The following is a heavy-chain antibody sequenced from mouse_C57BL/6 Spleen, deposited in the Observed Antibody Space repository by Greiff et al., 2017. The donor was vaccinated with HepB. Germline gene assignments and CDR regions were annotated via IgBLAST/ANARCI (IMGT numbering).Heavy chain of an antibody. D-gene: IGHD1-1*01. Sequence: EVQRVESGGGLVKPGGSLKLSCAASGFTFSDYGMHWVRQAPEKGLEWVAYISSGSSTIYYADTVKGRFTISRDNAKNTLFLQMTSLRSEDTAMYYCARGDGSTSYYFDYWGQGTTLTVSS. CDR2: ISSGSSTI. CDR1: GFTFSDYG. CDR3: ARGDGSTSYYFDY. J-gene: IGHJ2*01. V-gene: IGHV5-17*01.